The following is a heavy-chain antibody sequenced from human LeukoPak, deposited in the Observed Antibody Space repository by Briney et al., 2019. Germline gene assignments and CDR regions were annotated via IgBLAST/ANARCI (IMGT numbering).Heavy chain of an antibody. CDR2: IYYSGTT. V-gene: IGHV4-39*02. CDR1: GASISSDTDY. CDR3: GGPNSYYFDY. D-gene: IGHD5-24*01. J-gene: IGHJ4*02. Sequence: SETLSLTCTVSGASISSDTDYWGWIRRPPGKGLEWIGSIYYSGTTYYNPSLKSRVTISVDTSRNHFSLKLSSVTAADTAVYYRGGPNSYYFDYWGQGTLVTVSS.